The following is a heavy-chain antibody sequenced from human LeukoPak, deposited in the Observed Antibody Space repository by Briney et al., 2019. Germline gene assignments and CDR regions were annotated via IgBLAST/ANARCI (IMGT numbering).Heavy chain of an antibody. CDR1: GFTFSSYA. Sequence: PGGSLRLSCAASGFTFSSYAMRWVRQAPGKGLEWVSAISGSGGSTYYADSVKGRFTISRDNSKNTLYLQMNSLRAEDTAVYYCAKDGLYSYGSPAVYYFDYWGQGTLVTVSS. J-gene: IGHJ4*02. D-gene: IGHD5-18*01. V-gene: IGHV3-23*01. CDR3: AKDGLYSYGSPAVYYFDY. CDR2: ISGSGGST.